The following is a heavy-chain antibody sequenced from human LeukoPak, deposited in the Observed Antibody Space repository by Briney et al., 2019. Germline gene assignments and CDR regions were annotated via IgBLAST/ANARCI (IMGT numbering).Heavy chain of an antibody. CDR1: GFTFSNYG. J-gene: IGHJ4*02. CDR2: ISGSGGNT. D-gene: IGHD7-27*01. CDR3: AKDGNWARFED. Sequence: GGSLRLSCAASGFTFSNYGMSWVRQAPGKGLEWVSTISGSGGNTYYADSVKGRFTISRDNSKNMVWLQINSPTAEDTATYYCAKDGNWARFEDWGQGTLVTVSS. V-gene: IGHV3-23*01.